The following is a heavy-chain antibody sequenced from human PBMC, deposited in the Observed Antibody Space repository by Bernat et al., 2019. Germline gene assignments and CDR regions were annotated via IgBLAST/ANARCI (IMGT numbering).Heavy chain of an antibody. Sequence: QVQLQESGPGLVKPSQTLSLTCTVSGGSISSGGYYWSWIRQHPGKGLEWIGYIYYSGSTYYNPSLKSRVTRSVDTYKNQFSLKLSSVTAADTAVYYCARDDMTTVTKDYWGQGTLVTVTS. J-gene: IGHJ4*02. CDR1: GGSISSGGYY. D-gene: IGHD4-17*01. CDR2: IYYSGST. CDR3: ARDDMTTVTKDY. V-gene: IGHV4-31*03.